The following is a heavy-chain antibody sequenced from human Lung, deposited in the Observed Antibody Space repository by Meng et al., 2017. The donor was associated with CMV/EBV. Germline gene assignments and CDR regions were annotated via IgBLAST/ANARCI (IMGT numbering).Heavy chain of an antibody. Sequence: GGSLRLSCAVCGFTFSSYSMNWVRQAPGKGLEWVSYISSSSTIYYADSVKGRFTISRDNAKNPLYLKMNGLTAEDTAVYYCTRGLRYYDCGSGADNFGMDDWGQGTTVTVSS. J-gene: IGHJ6*02. CDR3: TRGLRYYDCGSGADNFGMDD. CDR2: ISSSSTI. CDR1: GFTFSSYS. D-gene: IGHD3-3*01. V-gene: IGHV3-48*04.